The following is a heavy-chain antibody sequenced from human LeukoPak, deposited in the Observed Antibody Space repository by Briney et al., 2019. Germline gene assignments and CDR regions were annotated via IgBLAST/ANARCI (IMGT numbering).Heavy chain of an antibody. CDR2: ISSNGSPI. D-gene: IGHD2-15*01. Sequence: GGALRLSCAASGFTFSSYEMNWVRQAPGKGLEWVSYISSNGSPIFYADSVKGRFTISRDNAKNSLSLLMSSLGVDDTAVYYCARVVPYSEGKPFDPWGQGTLVTVSS. V-gene: IGHV3-48*03. J-gene: IGHJ5*02. CDR3: ARVVPYSEGKPFDP. CDR1: GFTFSSYE.